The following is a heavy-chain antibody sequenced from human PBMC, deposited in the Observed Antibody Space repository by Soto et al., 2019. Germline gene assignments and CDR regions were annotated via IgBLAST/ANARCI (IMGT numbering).Heavy chain of an antibody. D-gene: IGHD3-10*01. CDR2: ISSSSSYI. CDR3: ARANMIRGVIIANGFDY. Sequence: DVQLVESGGGLVKPGGSLRLSCAASGFSFSFYNMNWVRQAPGKGLEWVSSISSSSSYIFYADSVKGRFTISRDNAKKSLHLQMNSLRVEDTAVYYCARANMIRGVIIANGFDYWGQGTLVTVSS. J-gene: IGHJ4*02. CDR1: GFSFSFYN. V-gene: IGHV3-21*01.